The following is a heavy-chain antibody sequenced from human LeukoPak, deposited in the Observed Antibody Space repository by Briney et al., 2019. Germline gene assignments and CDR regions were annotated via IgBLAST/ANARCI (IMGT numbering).Heavy chain of an antibody. CDR3: ARDPSYYGMDV. J-gene: IGHJ6*02. Sequence: GGSLRLSCAASGFTFSSHWMHWVRQAPGKGLVWVSRINRDGSTTAYAESVKGRFTISRDNAKNSLYLQMNSLRAEDTAVYYCARDPSYYGMDVWGQGTTVTVSS. CDR1: GFTFSSHW. CDR2: INRDGSTT. V-gene: IGHV3-74*01.